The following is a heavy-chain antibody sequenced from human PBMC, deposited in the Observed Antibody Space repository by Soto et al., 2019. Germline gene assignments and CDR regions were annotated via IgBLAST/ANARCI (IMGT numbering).Heavy chain of an antibody. V-gene: IGHV4-30-4*01. Sequence: QVQLQESGPGLVKPSQTLSLTCTVSGGSISSGDYYWSWIRQPPGKGLEWIGYIYYSGSTYYNPSLKSRVTISVDTSKNQFSLKLSSVTAADTAVYYCAGWIAAHTKSAKVGLDYWGQGTLVTVSS. D-gene: IGHD6-6*01. CDR3: AGWIAAHTKSAKVGLDY. J-gene: IGHJ4*02. CDR1: GGSISSGDYY. CDR2: IYYSGST.